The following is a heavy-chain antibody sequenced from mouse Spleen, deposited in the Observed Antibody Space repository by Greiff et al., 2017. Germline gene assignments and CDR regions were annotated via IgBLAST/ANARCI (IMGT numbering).Heavy chain of an antibody. J-gene: IGHJ2*01. CDR1: GYTFTSYW. Sequence: VQLQQPGAELVKPGASVKMSCKASGYTFTSYWITWVKQRPGQGLEWIGDIYPGSGSTNYTEKFKSKATLTVDTSSSTAYMQRSSLTSEDSAVYYCARTAYGNSDFDYWGQGTTLTVSS. CDR3: ARTAYGNSDFDY. CDR2: IYPGSGST. D-gene: IGHD2-1*01. V-gene: IGHV1-55*01.